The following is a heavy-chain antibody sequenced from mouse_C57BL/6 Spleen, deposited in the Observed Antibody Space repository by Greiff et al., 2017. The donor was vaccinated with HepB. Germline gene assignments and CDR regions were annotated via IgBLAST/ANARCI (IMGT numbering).Heavy chain of an antibody. D-gene: IGHD3-2*02. CDR3: ARVAAQATDYAMDY. J-gene: IGHJ4*01. Sequence: VQLVESGPELVKPGASVKISCKASGYAFSSSWMNWVKQRPGKGLEWIGRIYPGDGDTNYNGKFKGKATLTADKSSSTAYMQLSSLTSEDSAVYFCARVAAQATDYAMDYWGQGTSVTVSS. V-gene: IGHV1-82*01. CDR2: IYPGDGDT. CDR1: GYAFSSSW.